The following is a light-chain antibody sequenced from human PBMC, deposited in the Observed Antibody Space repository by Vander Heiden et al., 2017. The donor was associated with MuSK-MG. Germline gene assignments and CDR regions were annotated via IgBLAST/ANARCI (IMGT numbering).Light chain of an antibody. CDR1: QSVSSSY. V-gene: IGKV3-20*01. Sequence: EIVLTHSPGTLPLSPGERATLTCRASQSVSSSYLAWYQQKPGQAPRLLIYGASSRATGIPDRFSSSGSGTDFTLTISRLEPEDFAVYYCQQDGSSPRTFGQGTKVXIK. CDR2: GAS. CDR3: QQDGSSPRT. J-gene: IGKJ1*01.